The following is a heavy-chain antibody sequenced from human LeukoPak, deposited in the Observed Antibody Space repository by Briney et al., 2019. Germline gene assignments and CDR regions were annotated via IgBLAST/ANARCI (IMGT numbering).Heavy chain of an antibody. CDR1: GYTFTGYY. J-gene: IGHJ5*02. D-gene: IGHD2-8*02. CDR2: MNPNSGNT. Sequence: GASVKVSCKASGYTFTGYYMHWVRQATGQGLEWMGWMNPNSGNTGYAQKFQGRVTITRNTSISTAYTELSSLRSEDTAVYYCAPISVLVPWGQGTLVTVSS. CDR3: APISVLVP. V-gene: IGHV1-8*03.